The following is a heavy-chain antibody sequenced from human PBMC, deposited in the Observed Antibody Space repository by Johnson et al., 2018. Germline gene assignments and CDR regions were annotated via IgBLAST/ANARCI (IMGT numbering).Heavy chain of an antibody. D-gene: IGHD3-10*01. Sequence: QVQLGQSGAEVKKPGASVKVSCKASGYTFTSTEINWVRQANGHGLEWMGWMNPNSGKTDYAQKFQGSVTMTRDTSVSTAYMELSNRRSEDPAVYYWAKEGSDSNVPYFDQWCQGTLVIVSS. CDR2: MNPNSGKT. CDR3: AKEGSDSNVPYFDQ. V-gene: IGHV1-8*01. CDR1: GYTFTSTE. J-gene: IGHJ4*02.